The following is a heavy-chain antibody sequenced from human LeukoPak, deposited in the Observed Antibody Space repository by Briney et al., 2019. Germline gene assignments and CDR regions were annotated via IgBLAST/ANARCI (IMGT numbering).Heavy chain of an antibody. V-gene: IGHV4-31*03. J-gene: IGHJ4*02. Sequence: SETLSLTCTVSGGSISSGGYYWSWIRQHPGKGLEWIGYIYYSGSTYYNPSLKSRVTISVDTSKNQFSLKLSSVTAADTAVYYCARSIVGAPIGRLDYWGQGTLVTVSS. CDR1: GGSISSGGYY. CDR2: IYYSGST. CDR3: ARSIVGAPIGRLDY. D-gene: IGHD1-26*01.